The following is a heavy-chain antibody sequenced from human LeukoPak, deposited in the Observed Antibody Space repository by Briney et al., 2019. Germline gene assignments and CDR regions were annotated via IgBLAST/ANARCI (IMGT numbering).Heavy chain of an antibody. D-gene: IGHD3-22*01. Sequence: PSDTLSLTCTVSGGSISSYYWSWIRQPAGKGLEWIGRIYTSGSTNYNPSLKSRVTMSVDTSKNQFSLKLSSVTAADTAVYYCARASSAGYYDSSGYLDYWGQGTPVTVSS. CDR1: GGSISSYY. CDR3: ARASSAGYYDSSGYLDY. CDR2: IYTSGST. V-gene: IGHV4-4*07. J-gene: IGHJ4*02.